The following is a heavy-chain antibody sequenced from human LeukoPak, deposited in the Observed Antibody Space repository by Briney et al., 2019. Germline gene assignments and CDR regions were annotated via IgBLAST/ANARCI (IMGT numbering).Heavy chain of an antibody. Sequence: PGGSLRLSCATSGLTLEGYAIHWVRQVPGKGLEWVSGIDWNSGRIGYADSVKGRFTISRDNAKKSLHLQMNSLRAEDTALYYCVEDRTPGGLDYWGQGTLVTVSS. J-gene: IGHJ4*02. D-gene: IGHD3-16*01. CDR3: VEDRTPGGLDY. CDR1: GLTLEGYA. CDR2: IDWNSGRI. V-gene: IGHV3-9*01.